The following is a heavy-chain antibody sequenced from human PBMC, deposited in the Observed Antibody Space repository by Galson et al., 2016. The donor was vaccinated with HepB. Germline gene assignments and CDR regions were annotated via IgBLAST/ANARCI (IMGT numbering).Heavy chain of an antibody. J-gene: IGHJ4*02. CDR1: GGSITNYF. CDR2: ISYGGYT. Sequence: SETLSLTCTVSGGSITNYFWTWIRQPPGEGLQWIGYISYGGYTNYNPSLEGRVTISRDTSNNQFYLKLTSVTAADTAVYYCARRWSGVDYWGRGTLVTVSS. V-gene: IGHV4-59*08. CDR3: ARRWSGVDY. D-gene: IGHD1-26*01.